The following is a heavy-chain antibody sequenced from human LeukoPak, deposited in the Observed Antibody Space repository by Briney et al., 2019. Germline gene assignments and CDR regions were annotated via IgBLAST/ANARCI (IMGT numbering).Heavy chain of an antibody. CDR3: ARENSEAFDY. CDR2: IGSRSSSI. Sequence: PGGSLRLSCAASGFTFSSYEMNWVRQAPGKGLEWVSSIGSRSSSIYYADSVKGRFTISRDNAKNSLYLQMNSLRADDTAVYYCARENSEAFDYWGQGTLVTVSS. J-gene: IGHJ4*02. CDR1: GFTFSSYE. V-gene: IGHV3-21*01. D-gene: IGHD1-26*01.